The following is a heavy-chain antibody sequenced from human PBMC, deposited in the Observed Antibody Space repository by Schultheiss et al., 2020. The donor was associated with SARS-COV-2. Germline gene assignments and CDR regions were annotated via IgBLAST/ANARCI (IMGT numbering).Heavy chain of an antibody. CDR3: ARDYCSGESCYCFAY. CDR1: GFTFDNYG. V-gene: IGHV3-48*04. Sequence: GESLKISCATSGFTFDNYGMHWVRQAPGKGLEWVSYISSSGSTIYYADSVKGRFTISRDNAKNSLYLQMNSLRAEDTAVYYCARDYCSGESCYCFAYWGQGTLVTVSS. CDR2: ISSSGSTI. D-gene: IGHD2-15*01. J-gene: IGHJ4*02.